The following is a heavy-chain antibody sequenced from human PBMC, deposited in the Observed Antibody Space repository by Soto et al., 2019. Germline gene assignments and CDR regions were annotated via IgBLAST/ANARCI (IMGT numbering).Heavy chain of an antibody. CDR1: GFPFTSNA. D-gene: IGHD2-15*01. Sequence: DVQLLESGGGWVHPEGSLKLSFAASGFPFTSNALGWFRQGPGKGLDGVAVVSIGGSTHYADSVRGRFTISRDNSKNTLSLQMNSLTAEDTAVYFCAKRRGAGGHFDYWGQGALVTVSS. V-gene: IGHV3-23*01. CDR3: AKRRGAGGHFDY. J-gene: IGHJ4*02. CDR2: VSIGGST.